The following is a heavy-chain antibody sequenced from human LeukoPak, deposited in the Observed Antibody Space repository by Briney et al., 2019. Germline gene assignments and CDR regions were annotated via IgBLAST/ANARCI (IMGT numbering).Heavy chain of an antibody. J-gene: IGHJ3*02. V-gene: IGHV3-74*01. Sequence: GGSLRLSCAASGFTFSSYWMHWVRQAPGKGLVWVSRINSDGSSTSYADSVEGLFSLSRVTAKDALYLLLKRLSAEDTAVYYCARERHSASSYDYVWGSYLSIWGRGTMVTVSS. CDR3: ARERHSASSYDYVWGSYLSI. D-gene: IGHD3-16*02. CDR1: GFTFSSYW. CDR2: INSDGSST.